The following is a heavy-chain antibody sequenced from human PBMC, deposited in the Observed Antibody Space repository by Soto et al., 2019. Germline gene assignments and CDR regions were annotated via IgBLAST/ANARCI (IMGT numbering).Heavy chain of an antibody. J-gene: IGHJ6*02. CDR3: ARAPLSVRGVHCYDYGMEV. V-gene: IGHV3-30-3*01. Sequence: QVQLVESGGGVVQPGRSLRLSCAASGFTFSSYAMHWVRQAPGKGLEWVAVISYDGSNKYYADSVKSRFTISRDNSKSSVYPQMNRLGEEDTAVYYCARAPLSVRGVHCYDYGMEVWGQGSTVTVSS. D-gene: IGHD3-10*01. CDR1: GFTFSSYA. CDR2: ISYDGSNK.